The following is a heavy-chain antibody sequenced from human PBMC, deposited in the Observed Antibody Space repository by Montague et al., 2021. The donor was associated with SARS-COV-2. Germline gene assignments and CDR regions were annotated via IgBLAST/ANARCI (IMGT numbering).Heavy chain of an antibody. CDR1: GDSITPYGDSIGGYF. D-gene: IGHD2/OR15-2a*01. CDR2: IYANGNF. V-gene: IGHV4-4*07. J-gene: IGHJ5*02. Sequence: SETLSLTCSVSGDSITPYGDSIGGYFWSWIRQPAGKGLEWIGRIYANGNFDYNPSLNSRVSMSMDTSKQEFSMRLISVTSADTDVHYCARDAYYFGPGRENHVAFDPWGQGILVTVSS. CDR3: ARDAYYFGPGRENHVAFDP.